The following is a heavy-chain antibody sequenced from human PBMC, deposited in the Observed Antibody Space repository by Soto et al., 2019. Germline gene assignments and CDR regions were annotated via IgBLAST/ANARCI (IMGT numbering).Heavy chain of an antibody. V-gene: IGHV1-8*01. Sequence: GASVKVSCKASGYTFTSYDINWVRQATGQGLGWMGWMNPNSGNTGYAQKFQGRVTMTRNTSISTAYMELSSLRSEDTAVYYCARVGDFWSGYNYYYMDVWGKGTTVTVSS. CDR3: ARVGDFWSGYNYYYMDV. CDR1: GYTFTSYD. CDR2: MNPNSGNT. D-gene: IGHD3-3*01. J-gene: IGHJ6*03.